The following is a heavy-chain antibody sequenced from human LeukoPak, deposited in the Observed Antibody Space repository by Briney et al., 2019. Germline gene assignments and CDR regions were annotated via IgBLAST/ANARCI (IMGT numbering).Heavy chain of an antibody. V-gene: IGHV4-31*03. D-gene: IGHD6-13*01. CDR3: ARAGRHLAAAGTYYYYGMGV. Sequence: SETLSLTCTVSGGSISSGGYYWSWIRQHPGKGLEWIGYIYYSGSTYYNPSLKSRVTISVDTSKNQFSLKLSSVTAADTAVYYCARAGRHLAAAGTYYYYGMGVWGQGTTVTVSS. CDR1: GGSISSGGYY. CDR2: IYYSGST. J-gene: IGHJ6*02.